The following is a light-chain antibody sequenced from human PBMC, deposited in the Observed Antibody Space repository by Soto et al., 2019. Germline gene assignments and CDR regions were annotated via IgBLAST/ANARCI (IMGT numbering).Light chain of an antibody. CDR2: AAS. J-gene: IGKJ4*01. Sequence: DIQLTQSPSFRSASVGDRVTITGRASQGISSYLAWYQQKPGKAPKLLIYAASTLQSGVPSRFSGSGSGTEFTLTISSLQPADFATYYCQQLNSYPPLTFGGGTKVDIK. CDR3: QQLNSYPPLT. V-gene: IGKV1-9*01. CDR1: QGISSY.